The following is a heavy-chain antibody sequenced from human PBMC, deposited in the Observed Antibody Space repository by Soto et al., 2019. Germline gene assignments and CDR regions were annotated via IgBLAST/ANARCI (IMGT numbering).Heavy chain of an antibody. Sequence: GGSLRLSCAASGFTFSSYAMSWVRQAPGKGLEWVSAISGSGGSTYYADSVKGRFTISRDNSKNTLYLQMNSLRAEDTDVYYCAKDTTVTMYYYYYGMDVWGQGTTVTVSS. D-gene: IGHD4-17*01. J-gene: IGHJ6*02. CDR1: GFTFSSYA. V-gene: IGHV3-23*01. CDR2: ISGSGGST. CDR3: AKDTTVTMYYYYYGMDV.